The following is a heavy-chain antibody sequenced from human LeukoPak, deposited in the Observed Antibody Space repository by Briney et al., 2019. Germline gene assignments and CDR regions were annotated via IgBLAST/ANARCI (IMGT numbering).Heavy chain of an antibody. J-gene: IGHJ4*02. CDR2: INPDTGDK. CDR3: ARTTSMTASGYDY. Sequence: GASVKVSCKASGYTFTNYHINWVRQASGQGLEWMTWINPDTGDKGYARKLQDRVTITTDTSISTAYMELSSLRSEDTAVYFCARTTSMTASGYDYWGQGTLVTVSS. D-gene: IGHD2-21*02. CDR1: GYTFTNYH. V-gene: IGHV1-8*03.